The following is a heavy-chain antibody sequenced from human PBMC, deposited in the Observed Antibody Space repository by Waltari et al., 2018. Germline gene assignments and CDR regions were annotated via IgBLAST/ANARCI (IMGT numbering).Heavy chain of an antibody. CDR2: INHSGST. CDR3: ARVGRKDV. Sequence: QVQLQQWGAGLLTPSETPSLTCAVSGGSFSGYYWSWIRQPPGRGLEWIGEINHSGSTNYNPSLKSRVTISVDTSKNQFSLKLSSVTAADTAVYYCARVGRKDVWGKGTTVTVSS. V-gene: IGHV4-34*01. CDR1: GGSFSGYY. J-gene: IGHJ6*04.